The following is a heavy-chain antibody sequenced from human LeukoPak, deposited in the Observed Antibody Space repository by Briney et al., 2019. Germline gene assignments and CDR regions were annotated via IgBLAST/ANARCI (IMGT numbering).Heavy chain of an antibody. CDR1: GGSIRSYY. CDR3: ARDPRYCSGGSCYSVLDY. CDR2: IHYSGST. J-gene: IGHJ4*02. V-gene: IGHV4-59*12. Sequence: SETLSLTCTVSGGSIRSYYWSWIRQPPGKGLEWIGYIHYSGSTTYNPSLKSRVTISLDTSKNQFSLKLSSVTAADTAVYYCARDPRYCSGGSCYSVLDYWGRGTLVTVSS. D-gene: IGHD2-15*01.